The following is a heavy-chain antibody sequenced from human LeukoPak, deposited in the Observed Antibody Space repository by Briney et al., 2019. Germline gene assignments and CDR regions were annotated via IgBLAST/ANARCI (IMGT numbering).Heavy chain of an antibody. CDR2: ISSSSSYI. J-gene: IGHJ4*02. CDR1: GFTISSYS. Sequence: GGSLRLSCAASGFTISSYSMIWVRQAPGKGLEWVSSISSSSSYIYYADSVKGRFTISRDNAKNSLYLQMNSLRAEDTAVYYCARDKGFVVVPAAIDYWGQGTLVTVSS. V-gene: IGHV3-21*01. CDR3: ARDKGFVVVPAAIDY. D-gene: IGHD2-2*01.